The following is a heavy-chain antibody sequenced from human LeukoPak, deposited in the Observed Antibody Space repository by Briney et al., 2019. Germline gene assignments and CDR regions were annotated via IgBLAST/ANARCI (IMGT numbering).Heavy chain of an antibody. CDR2: ISYDGSNK. CDR1: GFTFRSYG. D-gene: IGHD5-18*01. CDR3: AKDPGYSYHFDY. V-gene: IGHV3-30*18. Sequence: GGSLRLSCAASGFTFRSYGMHWVRQAPGKGLEWVAVISYDGSNKYYADSVKGRFTISRDNFKDTLYLQMNSLRAEDTAVYYCAKDPGYSYHFDYWGQGTLVTVSS. J-gene: IGHJ4*02.